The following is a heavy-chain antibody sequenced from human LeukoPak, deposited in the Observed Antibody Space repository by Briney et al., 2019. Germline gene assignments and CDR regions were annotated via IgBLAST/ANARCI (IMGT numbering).Heavy chain of an antibody. Sequence: SETLSLTRTVSGYSISSGYYWGWIRQPPGKGLEWIGSIYHSGSTYYNPSLKSRVTISVDTSKNQFSLKLSSVTAADTAVYYCARESFLPGWFDPWGQGTLVTVSS. CDR3: ARESFLPGWFDP. V-gene: IGHV4-38-2*02. CDR1: GYSISSGYY. CDR2: IYHSGST. J-gene: IGHJ5*02. D-gene: IGHD2/OR15-2a*01.